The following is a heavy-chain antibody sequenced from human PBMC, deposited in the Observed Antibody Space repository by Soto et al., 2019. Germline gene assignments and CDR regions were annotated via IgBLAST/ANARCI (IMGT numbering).Heavy chain of an antibody. V-gene: IGHV3-23*01. CDR2: ISEGGGTT. CDR1: GCAFSRSA. D-gene: IGHD3-16*01. CDR3: AKGGYRHAYD. Sequence: EVQLLESGGGLIQPGGSLRLSCAASGCAFSRSAMAWVRQAPEKGLEWVSSISEGGGTTFYAGSVEGRFTISRDNSKNTLYLHMNSVRADDTAVYYCAKGGYRHAYDWGRGTLVTVSS. J-gene: IGHJ4*02.